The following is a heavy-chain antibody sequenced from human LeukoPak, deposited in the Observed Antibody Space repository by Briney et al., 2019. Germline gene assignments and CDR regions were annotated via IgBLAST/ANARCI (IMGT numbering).Heavy chain of an antibody. D-gene: IGHD3-10*01. J-gene: IGHJ4*02. V-gene: IGHV1-18*01. CDR3: ASDGSGSYYNEGGYFDY. CDR2: ISAYNGNT. Sequence: GASVKVSCKASGYTFTSYGISWVRQAPGQGLEWMGWISAYNGNTNYAQKLQGRVTMTTDTSTSTAYMELSSLRSEDTAVYYCASDGSGSYYNEGGYFDYWGQGTLVTVSS. CDR1: GYTFTSYG.